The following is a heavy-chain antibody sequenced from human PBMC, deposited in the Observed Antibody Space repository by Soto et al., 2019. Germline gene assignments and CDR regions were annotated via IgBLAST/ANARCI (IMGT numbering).Heavy chain of an antibody. J-gene: IGHJ6*02. CDR1: GFTFSGYS. V-gene: IGHV3-21*01. CDR3: ARGFRNGFNV. CDR2: ISGPSIYI. Sequence: EVPLVESGGGLVKPGGSLRLSCVASGFTFSGYSINWVRQAPGKGLEWVSYISGPSIYIYYADSVKGRFTISRANAKSAVYLQMNSLRAEDTAVYYCARGFRNGFNVWGQGTTVSVSS. D-gene: IGHD2-8*01.